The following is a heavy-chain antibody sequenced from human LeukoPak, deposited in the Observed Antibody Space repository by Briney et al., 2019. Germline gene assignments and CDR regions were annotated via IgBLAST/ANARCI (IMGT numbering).Heavy chain of an antibody. V-gene: IGHV4-30-4*08. CDR2: IYHSGST. CDR3: ARGGSRTLYTFDY. CDR1: GGSISGGVDY. J-gene: IGHJ4*02. Sequence: PSETLSLTCTVSGGSISGGVDYWSWIRQPPGKGLEWIGYIYHSGSTYYNPSLQSRVTISVDTSKNQFSLNLSSVTAADTAVYYCARGGSRTLYTFDYWGQGTLVTVSS. D-gene: IGHD3-16*01.